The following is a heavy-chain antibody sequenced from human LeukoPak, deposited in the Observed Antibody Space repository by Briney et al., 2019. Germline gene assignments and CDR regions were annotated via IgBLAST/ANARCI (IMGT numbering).Heavy chain of an antibody. CDR2: IYTSGST. J-gene: IGHJ6*03. V-gene: IGHV4-61*02. CDR1: GGSISSGSCY. Sequence: SETLSLTCTVSGGSISSGSCYWSWIRQPAGKGLEWIGRIYTSGSTNYNPSLKSRVTISVDTSKNQFSLKLSSLTAADTAVYYCARAPYTAGNYYYYYMDVWGKGTTVTISS. D-gene: IGHD2-21*02. CDR3: ARAPYTAGNYYYYYMDV.